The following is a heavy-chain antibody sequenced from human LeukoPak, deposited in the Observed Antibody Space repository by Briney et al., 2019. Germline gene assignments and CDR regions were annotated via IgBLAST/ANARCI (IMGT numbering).Heavy chain of an antibody. D-gene: IGHD3-3*01. CDR3: ARVRAGATYYDFWSGYYPPHFDY. J-gene: IGHJ4*02. V-gene: IGHV1-18*01. CDR1: GCTFTSYG. Sequence: EASVKVSCKASGCTFTSYGISWVRQAPGQGLEWMGWIGAYNGNTNYAQKLQGRVTMTTDTSTSTAYMELRSLRSDDTAVYYCARVRAGATYYDFWSGYYPPHFDYWGQGTLVTVSS. CDR2: IGAYNGNT.